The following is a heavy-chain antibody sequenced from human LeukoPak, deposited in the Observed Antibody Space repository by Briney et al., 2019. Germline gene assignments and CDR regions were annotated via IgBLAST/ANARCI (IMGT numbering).Heavy chain of an antibody. CDR2: ISSSSSYI. J-gene: IGHJ4*02. CDR1: EFTFSTYS. CDR3: ARGENNYGYYYFDY. V-gene: IGHV3-21*01. Sequence: GGSLRLSCAASEFTFSTYSMNWVRQAPGKGLEWVSSISSSSSYIYYADSVKGRFTISSDNAKNSLYLQMNSLRAEDTAVYYCARGENNYGYYYFDYWGQGTLVTVSS. D-gene: IGHD5-18*01.